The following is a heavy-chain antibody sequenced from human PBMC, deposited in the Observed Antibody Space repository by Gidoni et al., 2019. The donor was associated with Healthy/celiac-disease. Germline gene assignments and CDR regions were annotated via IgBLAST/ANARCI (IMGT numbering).Heavy chain of an antibody. J-gene: IGHJ4*02. D-gene: IGHD6-13*01. Sequence: QVQLVESGGGVVQPGRSRRLSCAASGLTFSSYGMHWVRQAPGKGLEWAAVISYDGSNKYYADSVKGRFTISRDNSKNTLYLQMNSLRAEDTAVYYCAKDLVAAAGTLHYWGQGTLVTVSS. CDR1: GLTFSSYG. CDR3: AKDLVAAAGTLHY. V-gene: IGHV3-30*18. CDR2: ISYDGSNK.